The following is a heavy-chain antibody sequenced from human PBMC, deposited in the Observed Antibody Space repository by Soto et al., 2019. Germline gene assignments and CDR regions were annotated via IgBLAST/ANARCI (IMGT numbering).Heavy chain of an antibody. CDR1: GFTFTRYS. CDR3: ARESEDLTSNFDY. Sequence: LRLSCAASGFTFTRYSMNWVRQAPGKGLEWVSSISSTTNYIYYGDSMKGRFTISRDNGKNSLYLEIHSLRAEDTAVYYCARESEDLTSNFDYWGQGTLVTVSS. V-gene: IGHV3-21*06. CDR2: ISSTTNYI. J-gene: IGHJ4*02.